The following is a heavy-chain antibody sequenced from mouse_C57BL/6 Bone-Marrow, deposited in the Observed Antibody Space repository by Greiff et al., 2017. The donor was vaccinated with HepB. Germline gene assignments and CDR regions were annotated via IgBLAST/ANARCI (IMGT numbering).Heavy chain of an antibody. CDR2: ISNGGGST. Sequence: EVKLVESGGGLVQPGGSLKLSCAASGFTFSDYYMYWVRQTPEKRLEWVAYISNGGGSTYYPDTVKGRFTISRDNAKNTLYLQMSRLKSEDTAMYYCARHLYYYGSSPYYAMDYRGQGTSVTVSS. CDR3: ARHLYYYGSSPYYAMDY. V-gene: IGHV5-12*01. J-gene: IGHJ4*01. CDR1: GFTFSDYY. D-gene: IGHD1-1*01.